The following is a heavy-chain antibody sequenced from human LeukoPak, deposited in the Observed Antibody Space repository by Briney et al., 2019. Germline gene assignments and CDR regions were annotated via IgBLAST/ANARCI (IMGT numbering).Heavy chain of an antibody. CDR2: LSGSGTTA. J-gene: IGHJ6*03. Sequence: GGTLRLSCAASGLTFSNFGMSWVRQAPGKGLEWVSVLSGSGTTAHYADSVKGRFTISRDNSRNAVFLEMNSLRLEDTAVYYCAKGGGDTPYYYFYMDVWGKGRTVTVSS. V-gene: IGHV3-23*01. CDR3: AKGGGDTPYYYFYMDV. CDR1: GLTFSNFG. D-gene: IGHD2-21*02.